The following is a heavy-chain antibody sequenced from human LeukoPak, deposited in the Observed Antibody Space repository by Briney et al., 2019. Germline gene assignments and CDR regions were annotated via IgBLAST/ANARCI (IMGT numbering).Heavy chain of an antibody. CDR2: IYYSGST. Sequence: SETLSLTCTASGGSISSYYWSWIRQPPGKGLEWIGYIYYSGSTNYNPSLKSRVTISVDTSKNQFSLKLSSVTAADTAVYYCARIPDSNLIYYYYGMDVWGQGTTVTVSS. D-gene: IGHD4-11*01. CDR3: ARIPDSNLIYYYYGMDV. J-gene: IGHJ6*02. V-gene: IGHV4-59*01. CDR1: GGSISSYY.